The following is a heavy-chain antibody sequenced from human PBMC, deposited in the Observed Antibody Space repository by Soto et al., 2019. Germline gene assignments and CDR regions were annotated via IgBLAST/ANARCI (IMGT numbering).Heavy chain of an antibody. D-gene: IGHD1-20*01. CDR2: IDWDDAK. V-gene: IGHV2-70*11. CDR1: GFSLSTTGMY. J-gene: IGHJ6*02. CDR3: ARISLTGTTYYYYAMDV. Sequence: SGPTLVNPTQTLTLTCTFSGFSLSTTGMYVNWIRQPPGKALEWLARIDWDDAKYYNTSLKTRLTISKDTSKNQVVLTMTNMDPVDTATYYCARISLTGTTYYYYAMDVWGQGTTVTVSS.